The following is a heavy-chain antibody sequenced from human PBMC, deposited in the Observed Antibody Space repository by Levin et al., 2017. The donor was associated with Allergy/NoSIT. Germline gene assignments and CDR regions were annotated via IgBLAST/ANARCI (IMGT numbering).Heavy chain of an antibody. CDR3: AKVVGATTVYDAFDI. J-gene: IGHJ3*02. V-gene: IGHV3-23*01. D-gene: IGHD1-26*01. CDR1: GFTFSSYA. CDR2: ISGSGGST. Sequence: GESLKISCAASGFTFSSYAMSWVRQAPGKGLEWVSAISGSGGSTYYADSVKGRFTISRDNSKNTLYLQMNSLRAEDTAVYYCAKVVGATTVYDAFDIWGQGTMVTVSS.